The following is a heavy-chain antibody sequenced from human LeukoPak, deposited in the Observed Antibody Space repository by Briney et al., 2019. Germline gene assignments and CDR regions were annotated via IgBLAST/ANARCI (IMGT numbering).Heavy chain of an antibody. Sequence: GGSLRLSCAASGFTFSSYGMHWVRQAPGKGPEWVAVIWYDGSNKYYADSVKGRFTISRDNSKNTLYLQMNSLRAEDTAVYYCARDPWQWLTPDSDRGFDYWGQGTLVTVSS. CDR1: GFTFSSYG. CDR3: ARDPWQWLTPDSDRGFDY. V-gene: IGHV3-33*01. D-gene: IGHD6-19*01. CDR2: IWYDGSNK. J-gene: IGHJ4*02.